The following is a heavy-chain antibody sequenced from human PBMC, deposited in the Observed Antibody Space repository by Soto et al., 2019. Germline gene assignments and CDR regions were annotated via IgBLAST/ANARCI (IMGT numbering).Heavy chain of an antibody. CDR3: ARDHDYGDYDHPGEFDY. V-gene: IGHV3-33*08. Sequence: HPGGSLRLSCAASGFTFSSYGMHWVRQAPGKGLEWVAVIWYDGSNKYYADSVKGRFTISRDNSKNTLYLQMNSLRAEDTAVYYCARDHDYGDYDHPGEFDYWGQGTLVTVSS. CDR1: GFTFSSYG. D-gene: IGHD4-17*01. J-gene: IGHJ4*02. CDR2: IWYDGSNK.